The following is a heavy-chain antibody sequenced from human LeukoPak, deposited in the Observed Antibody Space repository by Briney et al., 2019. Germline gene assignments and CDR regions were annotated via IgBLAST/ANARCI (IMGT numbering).Heavy chain of an antibody. J-gene: IGHJ4*02. V-gene: IGHV4-39*07. CDR1: GGSISSSSYY. CDR2: IYYSGST. D-gene: IGHD3-10*01. Sequence: SEALSLTCTVSGGSISSSSYYWGWIRQPPGKGLEWIGSIYYSGSTYYNPSLKGRVTISVDTSKNQFSLKLSSVTAADTAVYYCARVPRWFGELSGHFDYWGQGTLVTVSS. CDR3: ARVPRWFGELSGHFDY.